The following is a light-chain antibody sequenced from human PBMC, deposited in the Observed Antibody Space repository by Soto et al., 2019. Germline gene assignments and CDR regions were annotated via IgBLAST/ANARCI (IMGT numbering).Light chain of an antibody. CDR1: QSFSSSY. CDR3: LHYDTSLWT. Sequence: ESVLTQVPGALSLNTGERATLSCRASQSFSSSYLGWYQQKPGQAPRLLIYGASSRATGIPDRFSGSGSGTGFTLTISRLEHEDFAVYYCLHYDTSLWTFGPGTKVDIK. CDR2: GAS. V-gene: IGKV3-20*01. J-gene: IGKJ1*01.